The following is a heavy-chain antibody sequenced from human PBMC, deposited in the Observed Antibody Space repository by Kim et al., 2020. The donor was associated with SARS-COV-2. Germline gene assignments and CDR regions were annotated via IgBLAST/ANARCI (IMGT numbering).Heavy chain of an antibody. J-gene: IGHJ3*02. Sequence: GGSLRLSCAASGFTFSSYDMHWVRQATGKGLEWVSAIGTAGDTYYPGTVKGRFTTSRENAKNSLYLQMNSLRAGDTAVYYCARAARSSWYNSDAFDIWGQGTMVTVSS. D-gene: IGHD6-13*01. CDR2: IGTAGDT. CDR3: ARAARSSWYNSDAFDI. V-gene: IGHV3-13*01. CDR1: GFTFSSYD.